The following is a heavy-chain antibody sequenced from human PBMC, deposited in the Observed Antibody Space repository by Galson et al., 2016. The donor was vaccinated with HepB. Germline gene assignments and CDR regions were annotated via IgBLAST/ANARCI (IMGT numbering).Heavy chain of an antibody. V-gene: IGHV2-5*02. CDR1: GFSLNTSGVA. Sequence: PALVKPTQTLTLTCTFSGFSLNTSGVAVGWIRQPPGKALDWLALIYWDDDKRYSPSLKSRLTITKDTSKNQVVLTMTNVDPMDTATYYCAHRRLASGGPPYNWFDPRGQGTLVTVSS. CDR2: IYWDDDK. J-gene: IGHJ5*02. D-gene: IGHD2-15*01. CDR3: AHRRLASGGPPYNWFDP.